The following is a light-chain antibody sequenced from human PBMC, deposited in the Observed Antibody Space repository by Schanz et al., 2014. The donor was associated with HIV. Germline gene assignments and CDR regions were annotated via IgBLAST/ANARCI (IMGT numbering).Light chain of an antibody. Sequence: AIQMTQSPSSLSASVGDRVTITCRASQDIRNDLGWYQQKPGKAPKLLIYKASSLESGVPSRFSGSGSGTEFTLTISSLQPDDFATYYCQQYKDNTLHTFGQGTKVEIK. J-gene: IGKJ2*01. CDR1: QDIRND. V-gene: IGKV1-6*01. CDR2: KAS. CDR3: QQYKDNTLHT.